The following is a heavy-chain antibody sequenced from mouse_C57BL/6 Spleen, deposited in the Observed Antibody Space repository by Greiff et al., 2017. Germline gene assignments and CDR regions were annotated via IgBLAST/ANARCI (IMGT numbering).Heavy chain of an antibody. V-gene: IGHV1-69*01. Sequence: VQLQPPGAELVMPGASVKLSCKASGYTFTSYWMHWVKQRPGQGLEWIGEIDPSDSYTNYNQKFKGKSTLTVDKSSSTAYMQLSSLTSEDSAVYYCAREGTGTWAYWGQGTLVTVSA. J-gene: IGHJ3*01. CDR3: AREGTGTWAY. D-gene: IGHD4-1*01. CDR1: GYTFTSYW. CDR2: IDPSDSYT.